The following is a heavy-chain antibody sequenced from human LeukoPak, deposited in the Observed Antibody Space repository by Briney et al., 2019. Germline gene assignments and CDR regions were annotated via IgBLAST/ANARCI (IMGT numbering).Heavy chain of an antibody. D-gene: IGHD1-26*01. CDR2: ISSSSSYI. CDR3: ARVVVGAYNWFDP. J-gene: IGHJ5*02. V-gene: IGHV3-21*01. CDR1: GFTFSSYS. Sequence: GGSLRLSCAASGFTFSSYSMKWVRQAPGKGLEWVSSISSSSSYIYYADSVKGRFTISRDNAKNSLYLQMDSLRAEDTAVYYCARVVVGAYNWFDPWGQGTLVTVSS.